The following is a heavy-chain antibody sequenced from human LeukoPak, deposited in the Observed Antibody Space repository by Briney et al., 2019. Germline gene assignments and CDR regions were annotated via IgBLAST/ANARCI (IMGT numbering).Heavy chain of an antibody. CDR2: IAYDGSNE. CDR3: ARDAQGLPGAMYYFDS. J-gene: IGHJ4*02. Sequence: YPGGSLRLSCAASGFTFSSSAMHWVRQAPGKGLEWVAFIAYDGSNEDYADSVKGRFTISRDNSKNTLYVQMTSLRAEDTAVYYCARDAQGLPGAMYYFDSWGQGTLVTVSS. D-gene: IGHD2-2*01. CDR1: GFTFSSSA. V-gene: IGHV3-30*04.